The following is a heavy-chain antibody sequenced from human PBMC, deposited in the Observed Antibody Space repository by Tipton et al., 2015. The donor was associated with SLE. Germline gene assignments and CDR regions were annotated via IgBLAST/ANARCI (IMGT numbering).Heavy chain of an antibody. CDR1: GYSISSGYY. CDR3: AGIRFLEWAPGGC. Sequence: TLSLTCAVSGYSISSGYYWGWIRQPPGKGLEWIGSIYHSGSTYYNPSLKSRVTISVDTSKNQFSLKLSSVTAADTAVYYCAGIRFLEWAPGGCWGQGTLVTVSS. D-gene: IGHD3-3*01. CDR2: IYHSGST. V-gene: IGHV4-38-2*01. J-gene: IGHJ4*02.